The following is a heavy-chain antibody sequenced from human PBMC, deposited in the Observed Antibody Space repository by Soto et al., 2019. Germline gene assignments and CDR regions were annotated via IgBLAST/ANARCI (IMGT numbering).Heavy chain of an antibody. CDR1: GGTFSSYA. J-gene: IGHJ6*02. Sequence: SVKVSCKASGGTFSSYAISWVRQAPGQGLEWMGGIIPIFGTANYAQKFQGRVTITADESTSTAYMELSSLRSEDTAVYYCARVNGGYCSGGSCYSGDYYGMDVWGQGTTVTVSS. CDR2: IIPIFGTA. D-gene: IGHD2-15*01. CDR3: ARVNGGYCSGGSCYSGDYYGMDV. V-gene: IGHV1-69*13.